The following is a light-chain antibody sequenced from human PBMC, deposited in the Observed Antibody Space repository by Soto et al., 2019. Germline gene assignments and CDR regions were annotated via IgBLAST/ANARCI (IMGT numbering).Light chain of an antibody. CDR2: KAS. Sequence: DVQTTQSPSTLSGAVGERVTITCRASQTISSWLAWYQQKPGKAPKLLIYKASTLKSGVPSRFSGSGSGTEFTLTIRSLQPDDFATYYCQHSNRYSEAFGQGTKVDIK. V-gene: IGKV1-5*03. CDR3: QHSNRYSEA. CDR1: QTISSW. J-gene: IGKJ1*01.